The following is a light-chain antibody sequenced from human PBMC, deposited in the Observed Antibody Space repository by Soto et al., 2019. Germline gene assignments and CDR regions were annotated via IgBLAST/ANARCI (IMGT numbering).Light chain of an antibody. Sequence: QSALTQPRSVSGSPGQSVTISCTGTSSDVGAYNYVSWYQQHPGKAPKLMIYDVIKRPSGVPDRFSGSKSGNTASLTISGLQAEDEADYYCYSYAGGYVVFGGGTKLTVL. CDR3: YSYAGGYVV. V-gene: IGLV2-11*01. CDR1: SSDVGAYNY. CDR2: DVI. J-gene: IGLJ2*01.